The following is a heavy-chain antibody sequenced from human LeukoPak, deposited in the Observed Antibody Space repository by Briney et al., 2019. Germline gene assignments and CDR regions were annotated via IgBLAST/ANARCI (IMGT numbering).Heavy chain of an antibody. J-gene: IGHJ4*02. CDR2: IYYSGST. Sequence: SETLSLTCIVSGASISNYYWSWIRQPPGKGLEWIGYIYYSGSTNYNPSLKSRVTISVDTSKNQFSLKLSSVTAADTAVYYCARAVAARRYFDYWGQGTLVTVSS. CDR3: ARAVAARRYFDY. V-gene: IGHV4-59*01. D-gene: IGHD6-19*01. CDR1: GASISNYY.